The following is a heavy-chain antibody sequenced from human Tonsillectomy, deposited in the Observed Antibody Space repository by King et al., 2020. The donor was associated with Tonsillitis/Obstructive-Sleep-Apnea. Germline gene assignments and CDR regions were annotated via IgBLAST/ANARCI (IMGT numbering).Heavy chain of an antibody. V-gene: IGHV2-5*02. CDR3: AHVPVVPAATNYFDY. J-gene: IGHJ4*02. CDR2: IYWDDDK. D-gene: IGHD2-2*01. Sequence: FTLKESGPTLVKPTQTLTLTCTFSGFSLSTSGVGVGWIRQPPGKALEWLALIYWDDDKRYRPSLKSRLTITKDTSKNQVVLTMTNMDPVDTATYYCAHVPVVPAATNYFDYWGQGTLVTVSS. CDR1: GFSLSTSGVG.